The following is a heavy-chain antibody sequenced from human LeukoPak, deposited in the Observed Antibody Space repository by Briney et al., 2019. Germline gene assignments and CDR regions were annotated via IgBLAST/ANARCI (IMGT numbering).Heavy chain of an antibody. D-gene: IGHD4-17*01. J-gene: IGHJ3*02. CDR3: ARDYGDYKSDAFDI. CDR2: IYSGGST. V-gene: IGHV3-53*01. CDR1: GFTVSSNY. Sequence: PGGSLRLSCAASGFTVSSNYMSWVRQAPGKGLEWVSVIYSGGSTYYADSVEGRSTISRDNSKNTLYLQMNSLRAEDTAVYYCARDYGDYKSDAFDIWGQGTMVTVSS.